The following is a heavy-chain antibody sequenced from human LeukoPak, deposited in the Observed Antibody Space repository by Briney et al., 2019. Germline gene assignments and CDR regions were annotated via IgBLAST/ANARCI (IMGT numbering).Heavy chain of an antibody. V-gene: IGHV3-74*01. D-gene: IGHD3-10*01. CDR2: INSDGSSL. J-gene: IGHJ5*02. Sequence: GGSLRLSCAASGFTFSSYWMHCVRQAPGKGLVWVSRINSDGSSLSYADSVKGRFTISRDNAKNTLYLQMNSLRADDTAVYYCTPGSGSYFGWFDPWGLGTLVTVSS. CDR1: GFTFSSYW. CDR3: TPGSGSYFGWFDP.